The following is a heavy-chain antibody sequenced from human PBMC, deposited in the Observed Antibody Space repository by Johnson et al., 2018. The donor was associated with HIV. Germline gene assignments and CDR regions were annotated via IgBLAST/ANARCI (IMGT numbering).Heavy chain of an antibody. CDR3: AKIPGANWGSPDDFDV. CDR2: INWNGGST. CDR1: GFSFGDYA. Sequence: VQLVESGGSVVRPGGSLRISCAVSGFSFGDYAMNWVRQVPGKGLEWVSGINWNGGSTHYADSVRGRFTISRDNSKDTLYLEMNSLRVEDTAVYYCAKIPGANWGSPDDFDVWGQGTMVTVSS. V-gene: IGHV3-20*04. D-gene: IGHD7-27*01. J-gene: IGHJ3*01.